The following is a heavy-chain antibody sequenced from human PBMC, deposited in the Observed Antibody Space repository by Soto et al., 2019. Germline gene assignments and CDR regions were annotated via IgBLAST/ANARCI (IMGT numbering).Heavy chain of an antibody. J-gene: IGHJ4*02. D-gene: IGHD3-22*01. CDR3: ARSIVVVTSPDDY. Sequence: PGGSLRLSCAASGFTFSSYAMHWVRQAPGKGLEWVAVISYDGSNKYYADSVKGRFTISRDNSKNTLYLQMNSLRAEDTAVYYCARSIVVVTSPDDYWGQGTLVTVSS. V-gene: IGHV3-30-3*01. CDR1: GFTFSSYA. CDR2: ISYDGSNK.